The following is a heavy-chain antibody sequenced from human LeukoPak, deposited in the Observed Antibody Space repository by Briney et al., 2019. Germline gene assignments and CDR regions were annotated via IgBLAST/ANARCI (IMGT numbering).Heavy chain of an antibody. CDR2: ISRSSGTI. Sequence: GGSLRLSCAASGFTFSAYYMTWIRQAPGKGMEWVSHISRSSGTIYYADSVQGRFTVSRDNGKKSLYLQMSYLRAEDTAVYYCVREAKMTNILWGQGTLVTVSS. CDR3: VREAKMTNIL. D-gene: IGHD2-21*01. J-gene: IGHJ4*02. V-gene: IGHV3-11*01. CDR1: GFTFSAYY.